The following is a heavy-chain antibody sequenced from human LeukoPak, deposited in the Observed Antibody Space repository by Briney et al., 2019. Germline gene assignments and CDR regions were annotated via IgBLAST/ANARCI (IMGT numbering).Heavy chain of an antibody. CDR1: GGSFSGYY. Sequence: SETLPLTCAVYGGSFSGYYWSWIRQPPGKGLEWIGEINHSGSTNYNPSLKSRVTISVDTSKNQFSLKLSSVTAADTAVYYCARAEGALYAFDIWGQGTMVTVSS. CDR3: ARAEGALYAFDI. CDR2: INHSGST. J-gene: IGHJ3*02. D-gene: IGHD4/OR15-4a*01. V-gene: IGHV4-34*01.